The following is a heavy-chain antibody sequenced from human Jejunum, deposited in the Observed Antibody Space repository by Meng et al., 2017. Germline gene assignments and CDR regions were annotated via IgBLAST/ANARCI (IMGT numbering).Heavy chain of an antibody. CDR3: AREKSLGGTFEK. CDR2: ISTSGTTT. CDR1: GFTFSDYA. V-gene: IGHV3-11*01. J-gene: IGHJ4*02. Sequence: QVQMVGCGGRLGNPGGSPRVSCAASGFTFSDYAMSWIRQAPGKGLEWVSYISTSGTTTYYADSVKGRFTISRDSGKNSLYLQMNSLRTEDTAVYYCAREKSLGGTFEKWGQGTLVTVSS. D-gene: IGHD1-7*01.